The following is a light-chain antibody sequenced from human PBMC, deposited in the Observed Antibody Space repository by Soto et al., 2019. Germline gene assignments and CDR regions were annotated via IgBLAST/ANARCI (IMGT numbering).Light chain of an antibody. J-gene: IGKJ3*01. Sequence: EIVMTQSPATLSVSPGEGATLSCRASQSVGSKLAWYQQKPGQAPRLLIYDASTRATGFPARFSGSGSGTEFTLTISSLQPEDFAIYYYQQYNNWPPFTFGPGTKVDIK. CDR3: QQYNNWPPFT. CDR1: QSVGSK. V-gene: IGKV3-15*01. CDR2: DAS.